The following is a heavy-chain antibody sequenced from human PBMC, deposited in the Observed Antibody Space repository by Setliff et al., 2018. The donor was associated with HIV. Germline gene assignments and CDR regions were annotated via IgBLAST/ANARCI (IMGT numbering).Heavy chain of an antibody. D-gene: IGHD5-18*01. CDR3: ARERGGGYNYGRGMDV. J-gene: IGHJ6*02. CDR2: INHSGST. CDR1: GQSFSGYY. V-gene: IGHV4-34*01. Sequence: SETLSLTCAVYGQSFSGYYWSWIRQPPGKGLEWIGEINHSGSTNYNPSLKSRVTISVDTSKNQFSLKLSSVTAADTAVYYCARERGGGYNYGRGMDVWGQGTTVTVSS.